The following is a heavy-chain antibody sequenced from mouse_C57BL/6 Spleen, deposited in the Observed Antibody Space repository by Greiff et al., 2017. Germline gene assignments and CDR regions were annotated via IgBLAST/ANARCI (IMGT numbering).Heavy chain of an antibody. J-gene: IGHJ2*01. Sequence: QVQLQQPGAELVRPGTSVKLSCKASGYTFTSYWMHWVKQRPGQGLEWIGVIDPSDSYTNYNQKFKGKATLTVDTSSSTAYMQLSILTSEDSAVYYCARWDGNYVGDWGQGTTLTVSS. V-gene: IGHV1-59*01. CDR2: IDPSDSYT. D-gene: IGHD2-1*01. CDR3: ARWDGNYVGD. CDR1: GYTFTSYW.